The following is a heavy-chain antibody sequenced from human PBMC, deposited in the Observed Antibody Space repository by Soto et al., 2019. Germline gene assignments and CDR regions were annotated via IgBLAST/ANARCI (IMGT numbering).Heavy chain of an antibody. CDR2: IDPSDSYT. V-gene: IGHV5-10-1*03. D-gene: IGHD2-8*01. CDR3: ARQEEYYCTNGVCPIGSHY. J-gene: IGHJ4*02. Sequence: EVQLVQSGAEVKKPGESLRISCKGSGYSFTSYWISWVRQMPGKGLEWMGRIDPSDSYTNYSPSFQGHVTISADKSISTAYLQWSSLKASDTAMYYCARQEEYYCTNGVCPIGSHYWGQGTLVTVSS. CDR1: GYSFTSYW.